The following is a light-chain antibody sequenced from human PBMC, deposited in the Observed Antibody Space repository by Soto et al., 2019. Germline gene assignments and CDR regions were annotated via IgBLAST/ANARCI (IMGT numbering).Light chain of an antibody. J-gene: IGKJ5*01. V-gene: IGKV1-39*01. Sequence: IQMTQSPSSLSASVGYRVTISCRASQNINNYLNWYQQKPGKAPKLLIFAASSLQSGVPSRFSGSGSGTNFTLTISSLQPEDFAAYYCQQSYSAPITFGQGTRLEIK. CDR3: QQSYSAPIT. CDR1: QNINNY. CDR2: AAS.